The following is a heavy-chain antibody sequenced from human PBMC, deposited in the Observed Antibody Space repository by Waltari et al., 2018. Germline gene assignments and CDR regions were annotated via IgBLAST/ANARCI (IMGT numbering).Heavy chain of an antibody. CDR2: INGDGSGT. CDR3: AREENYYYAMDV. J-gene: IGHJ6*02. CDR1: GFLFSAYW. V-gene: IGHV3-74*01. Sequence: EVQLVESGGGLVQPGGSLRLSCTASGFLFSAYWMHWVRQVPGEGLVCVSRINGDGSGTTYADSVKGRVTITRDNARNTLYLEINSVRTEDTGVYYCAREENYYYAMDVWGQGTAVTVSS.